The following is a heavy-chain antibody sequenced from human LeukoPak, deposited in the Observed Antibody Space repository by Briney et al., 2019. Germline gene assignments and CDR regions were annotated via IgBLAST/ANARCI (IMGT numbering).Heavy chain of an antibody. CDR3: TRDAYNFNDFDY. Sequence: GGSLRLSCAVSESTFSNYAVHWVRQPPGKGLEWVAVVSSHGNDGYYADSVRGRFTISRDNSKNTLYLQIDSLRLEDTAIYYCTRDAYNFNDFDYWGQGTLVTVSS. D-gene: IGHD5-24*01. CDR2: VSSHGNDG. CDR1: ESTFSNYA. J-gene: IGHJ4*02. V-gene: IGHV3-30*17.